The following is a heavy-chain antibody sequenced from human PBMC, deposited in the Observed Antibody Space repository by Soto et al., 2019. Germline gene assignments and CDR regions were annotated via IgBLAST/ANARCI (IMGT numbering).Heavy chain of an antibody. CDR1: GFTFSTYG. D-gene: IGHD3-3*01. Sequence: QVQLVESGGGVVQPGRSLRLSCAASGFTFSTYGMHWVRQAPGKGLEWVTVISYDGSETYYADSVQGRFAVSRDNSRNTLYLQMSSLRPDDTAVYYCANVEGGAYPDFGIWGQGTLVTVSS. CDR2: ISYDGSET. V-gene: IGHV3-30*18. CDR3: ANVEGGAYPDFGI. J-gene: IGHJ4*02.